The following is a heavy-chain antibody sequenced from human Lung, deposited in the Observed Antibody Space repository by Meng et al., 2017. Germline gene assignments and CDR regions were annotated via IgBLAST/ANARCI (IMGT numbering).Heavy chain of an antibody. D-gene: IGHD4-11*01. CDR2: INHSGST. CDR1: GGSFSDYY. CDR3: ARGPTTMAHDFDY. J-gene: IGHJ4*02. V-gene: IGHV4-34*01. Sequence: QVQLQRGGAGLLKPSETLSLTCVVSGGSFSDYYWSWIRQPPGKGLEWIGEINHSGSTNYNPSLESRAPISVDTSQNNLSLKLSSVTAADSAVYYCARGPTTMAHDFDYWGQGTLVTVSS.